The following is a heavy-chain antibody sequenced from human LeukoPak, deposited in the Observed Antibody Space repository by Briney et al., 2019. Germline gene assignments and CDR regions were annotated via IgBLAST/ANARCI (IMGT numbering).Heavy chain of an antibody. Sequence: SETLSLTCTVSGGSITSYYWSWIRQPPGRGLEWIGYIHYSGSTYYNPSLKSRVTISVDTSKNQFSLKLSSVTAADTAVYYCARATHCGGDCYPFDYWGQGTLVTVSS. V-gene: IGHV4-59*12. J-gene: IGHJ4*02. CDR3: ARATHCGGDCYPFDY. D-gene: IGHD2-21*02. CDR1: GGSITSYY. CDR2: IHYSGST.